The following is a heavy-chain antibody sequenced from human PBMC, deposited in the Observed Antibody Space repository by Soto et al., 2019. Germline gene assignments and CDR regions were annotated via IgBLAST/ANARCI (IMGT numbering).Heavy chain of an antibody. V-gene: IGHV4-39*01. J-gene: IGHJ4*02. CDR1: GGSISSSSYY. CDR2: IYYSGST. CDR3: ARHAFAYLYYDFWSGQKTGDY. D-gene: IGHD3-3*01. Sequence: SETLSLTCTVSGGSISSSSYYWGWIRQPPGKGLEWIGSIYYSGSTYYNPSLKSRVTISVDTSKNQFSLKLSSVTAADTAVYYCARHAFAYLYYDFWSGQKTGDYWGQGTLVTVSS.